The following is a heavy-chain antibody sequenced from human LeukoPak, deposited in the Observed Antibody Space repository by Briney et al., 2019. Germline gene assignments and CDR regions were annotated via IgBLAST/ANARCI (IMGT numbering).Heavy chain of an antibody. D-gene: IGHD4-17*01. Sequence: PGGSLRLSCAASGFTFSSYGMHWVRQAPGKGLEWVAVIWYDGSNKYYADSVKGRFTISRGNSKNTLYLQMNSLRAEDTAVYYCARGGYGDYGGPMDVWGQGTTVTVSS. CDR2: IWYDGSNK. CDR1: GFTFSSYG. J-gene: IGHJ6*02. CDR3: ARGGYGDYGGPMDV. V-gene: IGHV3-33*01.